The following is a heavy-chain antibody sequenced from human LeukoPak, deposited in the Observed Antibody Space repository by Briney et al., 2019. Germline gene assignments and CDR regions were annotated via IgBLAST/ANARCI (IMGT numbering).Heavy chain of an antibody. CDR3: AAWNARTHSHDD. CDR1: GDSFTAFY. J-gene: IGHJ4*02. D-gene: IGHD1-1*01. Sequence: SETLSLTCAVYGDSFTAFYWSWIRQPPEKGLEWIGEINHGGSTNYNPSLSSRVTISVDTSKNQFFLNLTSVTAADTAVYYCAAWNARTHSHDDWGQGTLVTVPS. CDR2: INHGGST. V-gene: IGHV4-34*01.